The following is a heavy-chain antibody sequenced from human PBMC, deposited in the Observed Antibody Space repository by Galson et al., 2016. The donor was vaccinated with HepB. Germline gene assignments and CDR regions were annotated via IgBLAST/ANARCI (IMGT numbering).Heavy chain of an antibody. V-gene: IGHV3-23*01. CDR3: AKDKRGHSSAWYWYFDY. CDR1: GFTFSDYT. CDR2: MSDSDDI. J-gene: IGHJ4*02. Sequence: SLRLSCAASGFTFSDYTMNWVRQAPGKGLEWVSGMSDSDDIYYAPTVKGRLTISRDNSKNTVYLQLTSLRAEDTAVYYCAKDKRGHSSAWYWYFDYWGPGTLVSVSS. D-gene: IGHD6-13*01.